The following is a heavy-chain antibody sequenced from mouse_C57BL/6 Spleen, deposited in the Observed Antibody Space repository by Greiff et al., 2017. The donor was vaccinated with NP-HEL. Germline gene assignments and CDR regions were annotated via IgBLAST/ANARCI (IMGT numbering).Heavy chain of an antibody. J-gene: IGHJ4*01. V-gene: IGHV1-53*01. Sequence: QVHVKQSGTELVKPGASVKLSCKASGYTFTSYWMHWVKQRPGQGLEWIGNINPSNGGTNYNEKFKSKATLTVDKSSSTAYMQLSSLTSEDSAVYYCARVLGHAMDYWGQGTSVTVSS. CDR2: INPSNGGT. D-gene: IGHD4-1*01. CDR1: GYTFTSYW. CDR3: ARVLGHAMDY.